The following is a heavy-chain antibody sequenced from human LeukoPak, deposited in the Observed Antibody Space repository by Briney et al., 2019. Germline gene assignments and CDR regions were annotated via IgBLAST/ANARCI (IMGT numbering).Heavy chain of an antibody. CDR2: ISAYNGNT. Sequence: GASVKVSCKASGYTFTSYGISWVRQAPGQGLEWMGWISAYNGNTNYAQKLQGRVTMTTDTSTSTAYMELRSLRSDDTAVYYCARDNYDILTGYQFDYWGQGTLVTVSS. CDR3: ARDNYDILTGYQFDY. V-gene: IGHV1-18*01. D-gene: IGHD3-9*01. CDR1: GYTFTSYG. J-gene: IGHJ4*02.